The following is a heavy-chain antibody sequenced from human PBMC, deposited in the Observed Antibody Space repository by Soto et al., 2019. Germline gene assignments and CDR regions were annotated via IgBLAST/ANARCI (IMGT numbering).Heavy chain of an antibody. J-gene: IGHJ4*02. D-gene: IGHD3-22*01. CDR2: INSDGSST. CDR1: GFTFSDYY. V-gene: IGHV3-74*01. CDR3: ARDRYYYDSSGYFTRAY. Sequence: VQLVESGGGLVKPGGSLRLSCAASGFTFSDYYMSWIRQAPGKGLEWVSRINSDGSSTSYADSVKGRFTISRDNAKNTLYVQMNSLRAEDTAVYYCARDRYYYDSSGYFTRAYWGQGTLVTVSS.